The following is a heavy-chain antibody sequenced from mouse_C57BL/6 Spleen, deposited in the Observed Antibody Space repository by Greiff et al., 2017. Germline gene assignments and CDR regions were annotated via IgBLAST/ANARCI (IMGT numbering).Heavy chain of an antibody. D-gene: IGHD2-1*01. CDR3: ARMGGLLWYSMDY. Sequence: DVHLVESGGGLVKPGGSLKLSCAASGFTFSSYAMSWVRQTPEKRLEWVATISDGGSYTYYPDNVKGRFTISRDNAKNNLYLQMSHLKSEDTAMYYCARMGGLLWYSMDYWGQGTSVTVSS. CDR1: GFTFSSYA. CDR2: ISDGGSYT. J-gene: IGHJ4*01. V-gene: IGHV5-4*01.